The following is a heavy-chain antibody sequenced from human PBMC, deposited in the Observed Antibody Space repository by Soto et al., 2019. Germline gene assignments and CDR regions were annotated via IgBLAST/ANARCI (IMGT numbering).Heavy chain of an antibody. CDR1: GGTFSNDA. CDR2: IIPIFVTT. V-gene: IGHV1-69*01. Sequence: QEQLVQAGAEVKKPGSSVRISCRASGGTFSNDAVSWVRQAPGQGLQWMGGIIPIFVTTHYAQKFQGRVTITADESTATAYMELRSVTSEDTAVYYCATGLRTGNYGMDVWGQGTAVTVSS. J-gene: IGHJ6*02. CDR3: ATGLRTGNYGMDV. D-gene: IGHD3-10*01.